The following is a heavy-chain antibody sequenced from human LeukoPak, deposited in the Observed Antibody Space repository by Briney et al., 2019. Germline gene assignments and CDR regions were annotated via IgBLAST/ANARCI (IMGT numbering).Heavy chain of an antibody. CDR1: GGSISSYY. Sequence: SETLSLTCTVSGGSISSYYWSWIRQPPGKGLEWIGYIYYSGSTNYNPSLKSRVTISVDTSKNQFSLKLSSVTAADTAVYYCARDQGYDYVWGSYRFDAFDIWGQGTMVTVSS. J-gene: IGHJ3*02. CDR3: ARDQGYDYVWGSYRFDAFDI. V-gene: IGHV4-59*01. D-gene: IGHD3-16*02. CDR2: IYYSGST.